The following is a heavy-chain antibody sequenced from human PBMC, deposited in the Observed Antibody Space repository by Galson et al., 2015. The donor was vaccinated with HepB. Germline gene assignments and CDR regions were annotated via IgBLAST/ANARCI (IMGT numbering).Heavy chain of an antibody. CDR1: GFTFSSYG. CDR3: AKELDDGWRFGELGVEY. CDR2: ISPDGSNK. J-gene: IGHJ4*02. Sequence: SLRLSCAASGFTFSSYGMHWVRQPPGEGLEWLAIISPDGSNKYYADSVKGRFTISRDNSKNTLYLQMNSLRPEDTAVYYCAKELDDGWRFGELGVEYWGQGTLVTVSS. D-gene: IGHD3-10*01. V-gene: IGHV3-30*18.